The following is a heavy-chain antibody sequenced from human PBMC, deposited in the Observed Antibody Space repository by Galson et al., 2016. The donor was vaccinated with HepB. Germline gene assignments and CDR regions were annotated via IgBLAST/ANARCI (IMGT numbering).Heavy chain of an antibody. D-gene: IGHD3-10*01. CDR3: ARRLDTQGRIGGWAWGMDV. J-gene: IGHJ6*02. CDR1: GFTFNSYW. Sequence: SLRLSCAASGFTFNSYWMSWVRQAPGKGLEWLAKINQGGSDRKYVDSVMGRFTISRDNAKNSLYLKMNSLTTEDTAVYFCARRLDTQGRIGGWAWGMDVWGQGTTVTVSS. V-gene: IGHV3-7*01. CDR2: INQGGSDR.